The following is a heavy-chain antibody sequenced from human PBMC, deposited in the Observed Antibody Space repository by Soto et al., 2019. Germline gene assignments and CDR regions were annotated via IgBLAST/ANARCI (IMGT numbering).Heavy chain of an antibody. CDR3: ASTAHSSGWYSGGFDY. J-gene: IGHJ4*02. CDR2: IYYSGST. CDR1: GGSISSYY. Sequence: SETLSLTCTVSGGSISSYYWSWIRQPPGKGLEWIGYIYYSGSTNYNPSLKSRVTISVDTSKNQFSLKLSSVTAADTAVYYCASTAHSSGWYSGGFDYWGQGTLVTAPQ. D-gene: IGHD6-19*01. V-gene: IGHV4-59*01.